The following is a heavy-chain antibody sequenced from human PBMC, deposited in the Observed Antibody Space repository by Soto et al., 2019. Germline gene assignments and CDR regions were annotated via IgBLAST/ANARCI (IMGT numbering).Heavy chain of an antibody. J-gene: IGHJ6*02. CDR2: ISGSGGST. CDR3: AKDSANVDTAMVLPDV. V-gene: IGHV3-23*01. D-gene: IGHD5-18*01. CDR1: GFTFSSYA. Sequence: GGALRLSCAASGFTFSSYAMSWVRQAPGKGLEWVSAISGSGGSTYYADFLKGRFTISRENSQNTLYLQMNSLRAEDTAVYYCAKDSANVDTAMVLPDVWGQGTTVTVSS.